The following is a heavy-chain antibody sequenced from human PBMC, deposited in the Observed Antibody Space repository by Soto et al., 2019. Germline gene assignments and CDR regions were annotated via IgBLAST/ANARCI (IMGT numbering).Heavy chain of an antibody. V-gene: IGHV1-8*01. CDR2: MNPNSGNT. CDR3: AREMSSGAFDI. Sequence: QVQLVQSGAEVKKPGASVKVSCKTSGYTFTSYDINWVRQATGKGLEWMGWMNPNSGNTAYAQKFQGRVTITRNTSIRTAYTELSSLRSEDAAVYYCAREMSSGAFDIWGQGTMVTVSS. CDR1: GYTFTSYD. D-gene: IGHD1-26*01. J-gene: IGHJ3*02.